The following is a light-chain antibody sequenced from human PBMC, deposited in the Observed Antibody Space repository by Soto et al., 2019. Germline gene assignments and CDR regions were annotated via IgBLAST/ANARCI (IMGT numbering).Light chain of an antibody. CDR1: SSDVGGYNY. Sequence: QSALTQPASVSGSPGQSITISCTGTSSDVGGYNYVVWYQQHPGKAPRVLIHDVSRRPSGVSNRFSGSKSGDTASLTISGFQAEDEADYYCSSYASSGIEVFGGGTKLTVL. CDR2: DVS. J-gene: IGLJ2*01. CDR3: SSYASSGIEV. V-gene: IGLV2-14*01.